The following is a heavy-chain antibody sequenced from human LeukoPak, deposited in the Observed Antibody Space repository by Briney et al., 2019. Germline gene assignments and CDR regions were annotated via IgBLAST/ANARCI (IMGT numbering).Heavy chain of an antibody. CDR3: ARSNQADDY. D-gene: IGHD1-14*01. V-gene: IGHV3-74*01. CDR2: INPGGSSI. Sequence: PGRSLGLFCAASGFTFSSYWMHWVRQVPGKGLVWVARINPGGSSITYADSVKGRFTISRDNAKNTLYLQMDSLRAEDTGVYYCARSNQADDYWGQGTLVTVSS. J-gene: IGHJ4*02. CDR1: GFTFSSYW.